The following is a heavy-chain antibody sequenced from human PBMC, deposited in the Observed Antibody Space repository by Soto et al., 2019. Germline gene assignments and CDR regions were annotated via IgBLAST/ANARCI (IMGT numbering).Heavy chain of an antibody. V-gene: IGHV3-21*06. CDR2: IGSTTNYI. CDR3: ARESEDLTSDFDY. J-gene: IGHJ4*02. Sequence: LRLSCAASGFTFTRYSMNWVRQAPGKGLEWVSSIGSTTNYIYYGDSMKGRFTISRDNAKNSLYLEMNSLRAEDTAVYYCARESEDLTSDFDYWGQGTLVTVSS. CDR1: GFTFTRYS.